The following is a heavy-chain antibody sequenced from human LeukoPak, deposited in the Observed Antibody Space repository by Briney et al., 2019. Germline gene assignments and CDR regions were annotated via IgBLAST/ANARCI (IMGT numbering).Heavy chain of an antibody. CDR3: ARVRKYCSGGSCYNDAFDI. V-gene: IGHV4-38-2*02. CDR1: GYSISSGYY. Sequence: SETLSLTCTVSGYSISSGYYWGWIRQPPGKGLGWIGSIYHSGSTYYNPSLKSRVTISVDTSKNQFSLKLSSVTAADTAVYYCARVRKYCSGGSCYNDAFDIWGQGTMVTVSS. D-gene: IGHD2-15*01. CDR2: IYHSGST. J-gene: IGHJ3*02.